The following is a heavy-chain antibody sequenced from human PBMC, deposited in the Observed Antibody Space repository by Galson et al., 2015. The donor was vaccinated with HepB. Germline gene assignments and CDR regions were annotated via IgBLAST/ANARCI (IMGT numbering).Heavy chain of an antibody. CDR2: INADNGNT. D-gene: IGHD1-26*01. CDR3: ARWSPSGASDDALDV. J-gene: IGHJ3*01. Sequence: SVKVSCKASGYSFTTYNMQWVRQAPGQRLEWMGWINADNGNTKYSQKFQGRVTISRDTSANTVYMKLSSLRSEDTAVYYCARWSPSGASDDALDVWGQGTTVTVSS. CDR1: GYSFTTYN. V-gene: IGHV1-3*01.